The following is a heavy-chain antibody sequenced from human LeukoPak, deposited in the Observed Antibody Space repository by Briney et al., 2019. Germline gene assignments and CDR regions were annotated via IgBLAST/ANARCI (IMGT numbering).Heavy chain of an antibody. CDR1: GFTFSSYA. D-gene: IGHD5-24*01. V-gene: IGHV3-23*01. CDR3: AREGNYRQDFDY. J-gene: IGHJ4*02. CDR2: ISGSGGST. Sequence: PGGSLRLSCAASGFTFSSYAMSWVRQAPGKGLKWVSAISGSGGSTYYADSVKGRLIISRDNSKSTLYLQMNSLRADDTAVYYCAREGNYRQDFDYWGQGTLVTVSS.